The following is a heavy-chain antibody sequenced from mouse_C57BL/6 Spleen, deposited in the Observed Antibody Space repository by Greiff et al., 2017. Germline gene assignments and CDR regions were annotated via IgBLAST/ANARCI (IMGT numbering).Heavy chain of an antibody. V-gene: IGHV1-82*01. D-gene: IGHD1-1*01. Sequence: QVQLQQSGPELVKPGASVKISCKASGYAFSSSWMNWVKQRPGKGLEWIGRIYPGDGDTNYNGKFKGKATLTADKSSSTAYMQLSSLTSEDSAVSFCASPITTVVDALDYWGQGTPVTVSA. CDR2: IYPGDGDT. CDR3: ASPITTVVDALDY. J-gene: IGHJ4*01. CDR1: GYAFSSSW.